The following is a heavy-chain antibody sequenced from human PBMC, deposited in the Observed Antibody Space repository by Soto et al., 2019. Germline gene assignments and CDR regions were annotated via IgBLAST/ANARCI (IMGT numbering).Heavy chain of an antibody. D-gene: IGHD4-17*01. J-gene: IGHJ4*02. CDR3: AKNTYYGDSYGGISYFDY. CDR2: ISYDGSNK. Sequence: QVQLVESGGGVVQPGRSLRLSCAASGFTFSSYGMHWVRQAPGKGLEWVAVISYDGSNKYYADSVKGRFTISRDNTKNTLSLQMNSLRAEDTAVYYCAKNTYYGDSYGGISYFDYWGQGTLVTVSS. CDR1: GFTFSSYG. V-gene: IGHV3-30*18.